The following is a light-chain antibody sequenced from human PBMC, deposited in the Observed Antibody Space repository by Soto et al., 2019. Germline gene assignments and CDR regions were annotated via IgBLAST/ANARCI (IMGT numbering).Light chain of an antibody. J-gene: IGKJ1*01. Sequence: TKSPATVSMSTGERATLSCRASQSISNSLAWYQQKPGQAPRLIINDAFNRATGIPARFSGSGSGTDFTLTISGLEPEDFAVYYSQLRFSWPPAFGQGTKVDIK. CDR2: DAF. CDR3: QLRFSWPPA. V-gene: IGKV3-11*01. CDR1: QSISNS.